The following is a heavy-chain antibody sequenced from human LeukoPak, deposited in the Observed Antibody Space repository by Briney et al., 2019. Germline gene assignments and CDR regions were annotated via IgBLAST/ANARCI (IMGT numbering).Heavy chain of an antibody. CDR3: ARDQPGTNTMSST. Sequence: GGSLRLSCAASGFTFSGYSMNWVRQAPGKGLEYVSYISSSSGTIYHADSVKGRFTISRDTSRNTMFLEMNCLRPDDTAVYYCARDQPGTNTMSSTWGQGTLVTVSS. D-gene: IGHD7-27*01. V-gene: IGHV3-48*01. CDR2: ISSSSGTI. CDR1: GFTFSGYS. J-gene: IGHJ5*02.